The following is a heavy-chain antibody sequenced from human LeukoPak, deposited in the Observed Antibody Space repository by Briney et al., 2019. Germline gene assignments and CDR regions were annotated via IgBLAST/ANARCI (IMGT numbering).Heavy chain of an antibody. CDR2: ICTAGDT. Sequence: GGSLRLSCAASGFTFSSYDMHWVRHAKGKGLEWVSAICTAGDTYYPGSVKGRFTISRENAKNSLYLQMNSLRAGDTAVYYCARVDGYSSSWSYDYWGQGTLVTVSS. CDR3: ARVDGYSSSWSYDY. CDR1: GFTFSSYD. D-gene: IGHD6-13*01. J-gene: IGHJ4*02. V-gene: IGHV3-13*01.